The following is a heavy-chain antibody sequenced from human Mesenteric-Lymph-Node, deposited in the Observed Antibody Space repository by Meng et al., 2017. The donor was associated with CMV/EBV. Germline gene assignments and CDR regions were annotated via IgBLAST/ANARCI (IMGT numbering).Heavy chain of an antibody. D-gene: IGHD5-18*01. CDR1: GFTFSSYS. J-gene: IGHJ3*02. CDR3: AKDNSGYIDALHT. CDR2: ISSSSSYI. Sequence: GESLKISCAASGFTFSSYSMNWVRQAPGKGLEWVSSISSSSSYIYYADSVKDRFTISRDNAKNSLYLQMNSLRVEDTALYYCAKDNSGYIDALHTWGQGTMVTVSS. V-gene: IGHV3-21*04.